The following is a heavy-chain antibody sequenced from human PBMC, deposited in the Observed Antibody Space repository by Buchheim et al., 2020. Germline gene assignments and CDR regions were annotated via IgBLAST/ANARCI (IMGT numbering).Heavy chain of an antibody. V-gene: IGHV3-72*01. Sequence: VQLVESGGGVVQPGRSLRLSCAASGFTFSSYGMHWVRQAPGKGLEWVGRTRNKANSYTTEYAASVKGRFTISRDDSKNSLYLQMNSLKTEDTAVYYCARSGYSYGDYWGQGTL. CDR1: GFTFSSYG. J-gene: IGHJ4*02. D-gene: IGHD5-18*01. CDR2: TRNKANSYTT. CDR3: ARSGYSYGDY.